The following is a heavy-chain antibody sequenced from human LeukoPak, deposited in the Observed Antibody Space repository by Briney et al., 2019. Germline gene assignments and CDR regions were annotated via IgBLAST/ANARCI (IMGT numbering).Heavy chain of an antibody. CDR3: ARDGSSLTYSFDF. CDR1: GYSFTDYY. CDR2: INSHSGGT. J-gene: IGHJ4*02. Sequence: ASVKVSCKASGYSFTDYYIHWVRQAPGQGLEWMGWINSHSGGTNYAQKFQGRVIMTRDTSTTTVYMEVTRLRSDDTALYYCARDGSSLTYSFDFWGQGTLVTVSS. V-gene: IGHV1-2*02.